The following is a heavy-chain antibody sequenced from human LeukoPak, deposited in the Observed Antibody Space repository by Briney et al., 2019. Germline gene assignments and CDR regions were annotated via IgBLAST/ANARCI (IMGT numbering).Heavy chain of an antibody. D-gene: IGHD4-23*01. V-gene: IGHV1-2*02. CDR2: INPNSGGT. CDR1: GYTCTGHY. Sequence: ASVKVSCKASGYTCTGHYMHWVRQAPGQGLEWMAWINPNSGGTNCAQKFQGRVTMTSDTSISTAYMELSRLRSDDTAVYYCARAGGNSRDWFDPWGQGTLVTVSS. CDR3: ARAGGNSRDWFDP. J-gene: IGHJ5*02.